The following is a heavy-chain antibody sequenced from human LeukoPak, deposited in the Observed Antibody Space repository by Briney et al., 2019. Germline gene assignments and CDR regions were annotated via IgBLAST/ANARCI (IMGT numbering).Heavy chain of an antibody. D-gene: IGHD3-22*01. CDR2: IKSKTDGGTT. V-gene: IGHV3-15*07. Sequence: PGGSLRLSCAASGFTFTNAWMNWVRQAPGKGLEWVGRIKSKTDGGTTDYAAPVKGRFTISRDDSKNTLYLQMNSLKTEDTAVYYCSTTYYYDSSEGYWGQGTLVTVSS. CDR1: GFTFTNAW. J-gene: IGHJ4*02. CDR3: STTYYYDSSEGY.